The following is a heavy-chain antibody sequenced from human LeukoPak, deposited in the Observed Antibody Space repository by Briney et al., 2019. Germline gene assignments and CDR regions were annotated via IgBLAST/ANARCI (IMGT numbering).Heavy chain of an antibody. D-gene: IGHD1-1*01. V-gene: IGHV3-43*01. CDR2: IRGDGSKA. CDR1: GFTFDDYS. Sequence: PGGSLRLSCAASGFTFDDYSMHWVRQVPGKGLEWVSLIRGDGSKAYYADSVKGRFTISRDSSKNSLYLQMSSLRTEDTALYYCAKEGGTIYFDSWGQGTPVTVSS. J-gene: IGHJ4*02. CDR3: AKEGGTIYFDS.